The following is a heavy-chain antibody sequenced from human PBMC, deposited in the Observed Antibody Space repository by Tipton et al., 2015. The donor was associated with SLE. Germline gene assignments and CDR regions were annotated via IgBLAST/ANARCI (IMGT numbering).Heavy chain of an antibody. CDR1: GGSISSYY. D-gene: IGHD3-3*01. J-gene: IGHJ4*02. V-gene: IGHV4-39*01. CDR3: ARVRKITIFGVPKGDYFDY. CDR2: IYYSGST. Sequence: LRLSCTVSGGSISSYYWGWIRQPPGKGLEWIGSIYYSGSTYYNPSLKSRVTISVDTSKNQFSLKLSSVTATDTAVYYCARVRKITIFGVPKGDYFDYWGQGTLVTVSS.